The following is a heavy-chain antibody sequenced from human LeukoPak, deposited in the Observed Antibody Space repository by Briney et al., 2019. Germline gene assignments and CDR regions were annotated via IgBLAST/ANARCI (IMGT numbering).Heavy chain of an antibody. CDR3: AKGASVIVEMATRPFDY. Sequence: GGSLRLSCAASGFTFSSYAMSWVRQAPGKGLEWVSAISGSGGSTYYADSVKGRFTISRDNSKNTLYLQMNSLRAEDTAVYYCAKGASVIVEMATRPFDYWGQGTLVTVSS. J-gene: IGHJ4*02. D-gene: IGHD5-24*01. V-gene: IGHV3-23*01. CDR1: GFTFSSYA. CDR2: ISGSGGST.